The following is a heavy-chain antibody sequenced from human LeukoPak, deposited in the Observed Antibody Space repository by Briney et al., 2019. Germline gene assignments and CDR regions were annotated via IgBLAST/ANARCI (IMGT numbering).Heavy chain of an antibody. CDR3: VEGHFSN. J-gene: IGHJ4*02. V-gene: IGHV3-23*01. D-gene: IGHD2-2*01. CDR2: IRSSGDAT. CDR1: GFTFSRHD. Sequence: HPGGSLRLSCAASGFTFSRHDMSWVRQAPGKGLEWVSYIRSSGDATYYADSVKGRFAISRDNSKSTVDLQRNSLRVEDTAVYYCVEGHFSNWGQGTLVTVST.